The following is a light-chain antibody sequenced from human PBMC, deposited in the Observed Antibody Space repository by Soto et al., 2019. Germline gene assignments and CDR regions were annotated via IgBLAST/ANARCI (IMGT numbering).Light chain of an antibody. J-gene: IGKJ2*02. CDR2: DAY. Sequence: VLTRAPDTVSLSTGETAILSCRASQSVDRYVAWYQQKLGQAPRLLLYDAYTRATGVAARYTGSGSATDFSLTITSLEPGDFAVYYCQQRAKWPSTFGPGTQVE. CDR1: QSVDRY. V-gene: IGKV3-11*01. CDR3: QQRAKWPST.